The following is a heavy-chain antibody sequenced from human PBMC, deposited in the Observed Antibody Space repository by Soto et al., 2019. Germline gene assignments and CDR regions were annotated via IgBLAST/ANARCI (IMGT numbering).Heavy chain of an antibody. CDR1: GFTFSNYG. CDR2: ISYGSSST. J-gene: IGHJ4*02. Sequence: EVQLVESGGGLVQSGGSRRLSCTASGFTFSNYGMNWIRQAPGKGLEWISFISYGSSSTYYADSVKGRFTISRDNAKNTLYLQMTSPRDEDTAVYYCARGKYTYGSDYWGQGAMVTVSS. V-gene: IGHV3-48*02. CDR3: ARGKYTYGSDY. D-gene: IGHD5-18*01.